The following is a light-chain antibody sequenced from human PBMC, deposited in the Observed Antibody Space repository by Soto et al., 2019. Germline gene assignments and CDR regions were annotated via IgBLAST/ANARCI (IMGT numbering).Light chain of an antibody. V-gene: IGLV7-46*01. J-gene: IGLJ2*01. CDR3: RIVYTCGVV. Sequence: AVVTQEPSLTVSPGGTVTLTCGSSTGALSSGHDPTWIQEKPGQAPRTLIESTSNKHSWTPARFSGSLVGGKAALTLSAAQPEEEADDSCRIVYTCGVVLGGGTKVTV. CDR1: TGALSSGHD. CDR2: STS.